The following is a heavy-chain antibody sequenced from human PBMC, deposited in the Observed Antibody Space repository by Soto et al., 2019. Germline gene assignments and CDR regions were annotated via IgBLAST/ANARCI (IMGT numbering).Heavy chain of an antibody. Sequence: PVGSLRLSCAASGFSVSSNYMTWVRQAPGKGLEWVSVIYSAGDTFYADSVKGRFIISRDVSENTLFLQMSSLRVEDTAVYFCATTNGGPYLYYGMDFWGQGTTVTVSS. CDR1: GFSVSSNY. V-gene: IGHV3-53*01. J-gene: IGHJ6*02. CDR2: IYSAGDT. D-gene: IGHD2-8*01. CDR3: ATTNGGPYLYYGMDF.